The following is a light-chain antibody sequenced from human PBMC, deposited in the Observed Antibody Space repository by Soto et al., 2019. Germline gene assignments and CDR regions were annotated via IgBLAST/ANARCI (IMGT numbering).Light chain of an antibody. CDR3: QQYGNSPWT. CDR1: QSVSSSY. CDR2: GAS. J-gene: IGKJ1*01. Sequence: EIVLTQSPGTLSLSPGERATLSCRASQSVSSSYLAWYQQKPGQAPRLLIYGASSRANGISDRFSGSGSGTDFTLTISRLEPEDFAVYYCQQYGNSPWTFGQGTKVEIK. V-gene: IGKV3-20*01.